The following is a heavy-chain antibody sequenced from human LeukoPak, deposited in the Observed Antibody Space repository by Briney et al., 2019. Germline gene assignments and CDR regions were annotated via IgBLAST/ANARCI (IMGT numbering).Heavy chain of an antibody. Sequence: GGSLRLSCVASGFSFSSYTMNWVRQAPGKGLEWLSYITSSSSTIYYADSVKGRFTISRDNAKNSLYLQMNSLRAEDTAVYYCARDVVGPLDYWGQGTLVTVSS. D-gene: IGHD2-21*01. V-gene: IGHV3-48*04. J-gene: IGHJ4*02. CDR1: GFSFSSYT. CDR2: ITSSSSTI. CDR3: ARDVVGPLDY.